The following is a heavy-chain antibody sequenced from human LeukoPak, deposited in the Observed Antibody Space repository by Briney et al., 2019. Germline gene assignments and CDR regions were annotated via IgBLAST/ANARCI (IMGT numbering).Heavy chain of an antibody. CDR2: IIPIFGTA. J-gene: IGHJ4*02. D-gene: IGHD6-13*01. CDR1: GGTFSSYA. Sequence: ASVKVSCKASGGTFSSYAISWVRQAPGQGLEWMGGIIPIFGTANYAQKFQGRVTITADESTSTAYMELSSLRSEDTAVYYCARDLPHVLVEEQQLTEGDYWGQGTLVTVSS. CDR3: ARDLPHVLVEEQQLTEGDY. V-gene: IGHV1-69*13.